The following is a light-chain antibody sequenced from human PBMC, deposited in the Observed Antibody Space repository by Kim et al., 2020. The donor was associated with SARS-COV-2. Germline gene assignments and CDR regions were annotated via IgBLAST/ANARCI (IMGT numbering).Light chain of an antibody. CDR1: NIQTKS. J-gene: IGLJ3*02. CDR3: QVWDSGTWV. CDR2: KES. Sequence: SVARGQRARCTCGGNNIQTKSGHRYRQKPGQAPVLVIYKESKRPSGIPERFSGSNSGNTATLTITRAQAGDEADYYCQVWDSGTWVFGGGTQLTVL. V-gene: IGLV3-9*01.